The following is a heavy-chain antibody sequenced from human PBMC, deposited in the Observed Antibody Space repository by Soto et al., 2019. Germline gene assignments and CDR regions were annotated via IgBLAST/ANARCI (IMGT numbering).Heavy chain of an antibody. D-gene: IGHD4-17*01. J-gene: IGHJ6*02. CDR2: ISYDGSNE. CDR1: GFTFSSYG. CDR3: ASAYGDPDYYYYGMDV. Sequence: GVSLRLSCAASGFTFSSYGMHWVRQAPGKGLEWVAVISYDGSNEYYADSVKGRFTISRDNSKNTLYLQMNSLRAEDTAVYYCASAYGDPDYYYYGMDVWGQGTTVTISS. V-gene: IGHV3-30*03.